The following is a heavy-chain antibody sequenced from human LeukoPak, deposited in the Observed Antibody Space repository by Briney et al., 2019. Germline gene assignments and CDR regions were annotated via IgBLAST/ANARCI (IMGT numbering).Heavy chain of an antibody. CDR2: INHFGST. CDR3: AKLPINRFYYDSTSP. Sequence: SETLSLTCVVNGGSFTGLFWSWIRQAPGKGLEWIGEINHFGSTNYGPSLKSRLTMSVDASKKQIFLNLSSVTAADTAVYFCAKLPINRFYYDSTSPWGQGTLVTVSS. CDR1: GGSFTGLF. J-gene: IGHJ5*02. D-gene: IGHD3-16*01. V-gene: IGHV4-34*01.